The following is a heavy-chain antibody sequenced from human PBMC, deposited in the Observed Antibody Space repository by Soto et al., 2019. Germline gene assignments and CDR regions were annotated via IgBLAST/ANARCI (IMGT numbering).Heavy chain of an antibody. CDR1: GGSISSHY. D-gene: IGHD6-19*01. J-gene: IGHJ4*02. Sequence: SETLSLTCTVSGGSISSHYWSWIRQPPGKGLEWIGYIYYSGSTNYNPSLKSRVTISVDTSKNQFSLKLSSVTAADTAVYYCAIARGDRTGWYLDYWGQRTLAPVS. V-gene: IGHV4-59*11. CDR3: AIARGDRTGWYLDY. CDR2: IYYSGST.